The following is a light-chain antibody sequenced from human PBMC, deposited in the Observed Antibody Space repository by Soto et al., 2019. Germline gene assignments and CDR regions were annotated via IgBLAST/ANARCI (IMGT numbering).Light chain of an antibody. CDR3: SSYTSSSHVV. V-gene: IGLV2-14*01. CDR2: EVS. Sequence: QSALTQPAYVSGSPGQSITISCTGTSSDVGGYNYVSWYQHHPGKAPKLMIYEVSNRPSGVSNRFSGSKSGNTASLTISGLQDEEEADYYCSSYTSSSHVVFGGGTKLTVL. CDR1: SSDVGGYNY. J-gene: IGLJ2*01.